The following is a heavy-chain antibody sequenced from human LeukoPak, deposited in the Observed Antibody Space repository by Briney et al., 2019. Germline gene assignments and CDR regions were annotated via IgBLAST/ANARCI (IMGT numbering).Heavy chain of an antibody. J-gene: IGHJ4*02. CDR3: ARGIGGSGSYENFDY. CDR1: GGTFSSYA. CDR2: IIPIFGTA. V-gene: IGHV1-69*01. Sequence: SATVSCKASGGTFSSYAISWVRQAPGQGLEWMGGIIPIFGTANYAQKFQGRVTITADESTSTAYMELSSLRSEDTAVYYCARGIGGSGSYENFDYWGQGTLVTVSS. D-gene: IGHD3-10*01.